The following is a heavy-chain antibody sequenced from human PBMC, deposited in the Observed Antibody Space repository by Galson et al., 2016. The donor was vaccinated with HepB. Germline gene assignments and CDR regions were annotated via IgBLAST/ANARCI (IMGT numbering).Heavy chain of an antibody. J-gene: IGHJ3*02. CDR2: INRDGSGT. V-gene: IGHV3-74*03. D-gene: IGHD3-16*01. CDR1: ESTFGNHW. CDR3: ARGGTPSGLDI. Sequence: SLRLSCADSESTFGNHWVYWVRQAPGKGLVWVSKINRDGSGTAYADSVKGRFTISRDSAKNTLYLQMNSLRDEDTALYYCARGGTPSGLDIWGQGTMVTVSP.